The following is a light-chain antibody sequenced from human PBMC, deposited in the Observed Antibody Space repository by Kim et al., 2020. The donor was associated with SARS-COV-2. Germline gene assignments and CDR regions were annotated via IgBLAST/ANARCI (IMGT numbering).Light chain of an antibody. V-gene: IGKV1-5*03. CDR3: QQYNSYPLT. J-gene: IGKJ4*01. CDR1: QSIGSW. Sequence: ASVGDIVTITCRASQSIGSWLAWYQQEPGKAPYLLIYKASSLESGVPSRFSGSGSGTEFTLTISRLQPGDSASYYCQQYNSYPLTFGGGTKVDIK. CDR2: KAS.